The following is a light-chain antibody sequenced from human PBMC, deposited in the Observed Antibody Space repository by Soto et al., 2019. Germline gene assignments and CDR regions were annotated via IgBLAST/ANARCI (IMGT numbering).Light chain of an antibody. CDR2: GAS. CDR3: LQDYNYPFT. V-gene: IGKV3-15*01. J-gene: IGKJ2*01. Sequence: EMVMTQSPVTLSVSPGESATLSCRASQSVISNLAWYQQKPGKAPQILIYGASTLQTGVASRFSGSGSATDFTLTISSLQPEDSAAYYCLQDYNYPFTFGQGTKLDIK. CDR1: QSVISN.